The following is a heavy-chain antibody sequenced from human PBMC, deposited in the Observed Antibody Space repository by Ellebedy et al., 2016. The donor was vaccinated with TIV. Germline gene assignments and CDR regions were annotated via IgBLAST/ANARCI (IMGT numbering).Heavy chain of an antibody. V-gene: IGHV3-64*04. CDR3: ARGSQAVAGTWGYFDY. Sequence: GESLKISCSASGFTFSSYAMHWVRQAPGKGLEYVSAISSDGGSTYYADSVKGRFTISRDNSKNTLYLQMHSLRAEDTAVYYCARGSQAVAGTWGYFDYWGQGTLVTVSS. D-gene: IGHD6-19*01. J-gene: IGHJ4*02. CDR1: GFTFSSYA. CDR2: ISSDGGST.